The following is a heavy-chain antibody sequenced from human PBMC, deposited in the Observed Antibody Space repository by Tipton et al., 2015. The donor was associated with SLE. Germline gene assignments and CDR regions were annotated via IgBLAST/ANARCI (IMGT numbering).Heavy chain of an antibody. D-gene: IGHD7-27*01. V-gene: IGHV3-7*01. CDR1: GFTFSSYA. J-gene: IGHJ1*01. Sequence: SLRLSCAASGFTFSSYAMHWVRQAPGKGLEWVANIKQDGSYKYYVDSVKGRFTISRDNAKSSLFLQMNSLRVEDTAVYYCARTIVTLGTEYFQHWGQGALVTVSS. CDR2: IKQDGSYK. CDR3: ARTIVTLGTEYFQH.